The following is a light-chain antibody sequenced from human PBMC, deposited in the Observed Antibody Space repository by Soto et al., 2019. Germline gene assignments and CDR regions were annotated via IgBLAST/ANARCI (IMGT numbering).Light chain of an antibody. V-gene: IGKV1-5*03. Sequence: DIPMTQAPSTLSASVGDRVTITCRASQRFSSWLAWYQQKPGKAPKLLTSKASTLASGLPSRFSGSGSGTESTPTISRLQPDVVATYYCQQYNGYSMFGQGTKVEIK. J-gene: IGKJ1*01. CDR2: KAS. CDR1: QRFSSW. CDR3: QQYNGYSM.